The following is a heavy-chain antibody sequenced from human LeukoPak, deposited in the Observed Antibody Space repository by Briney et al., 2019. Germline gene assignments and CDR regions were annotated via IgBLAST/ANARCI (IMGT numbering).Heavy chain of an antibody. CDR1: GFSISSFW. J-gene: IGHJ4*02. CDR2: INSDGSST. Sequence: QPGGSLRLSCAASGFSISSFWMSWVRQAPGKGLVWVSRINSDGSSTSYADAVKGRFTTSRDNAKNTLYLQTNSLRAEDTAVYYCARGYCTGTSCFAGLFDYWGQGILVTVSS. D-gene: IGHD2-2*01. CDR3: ARGYCTGTSCFAGLFDY. V-gene: IGHV3-74*01.